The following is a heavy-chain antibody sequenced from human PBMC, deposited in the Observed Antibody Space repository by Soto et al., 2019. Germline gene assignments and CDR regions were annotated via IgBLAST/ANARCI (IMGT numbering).Heavy chain of an antibody. CDR3: ARGRKVRGVRPFDY. J-gene: IGHJ4*02. CDR1: GGSFSGYY. CDR2: INHSGST. V-gene: IGHV4-34*01. Sequence: QVQLQQWGAGLLKPSETLSLTCAVYGGSFSGYYWSWIRQPPGKGLEWIGEINHSGSTNYNPSLKSRVTIPVDPSKNQFSLKLSSVTAADTAVYYCARGRKVRGVRPFDYWGQGTLVTVSS. D-gene: IGHD3-10*01.